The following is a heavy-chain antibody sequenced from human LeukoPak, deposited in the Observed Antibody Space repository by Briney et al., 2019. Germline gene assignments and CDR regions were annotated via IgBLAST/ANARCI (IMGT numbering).Heavy chain of an antibody. Sequence: GGSLRLSCAASGFTFSSYWMHWVRQAPGKGLVWVSRINSDGSSTSYADPVKGRFTISRDNAKNSLYLQMNSLRAEDTAVYYCARDSSEDIVVVVAATVDYWGQGTLVTVSS. J-gene: IGHJ4*02. V-gene: IGHV3-74*01. D-gene: IGHD2-15*01. CDR1: GFTFSSYW. CDR2: INSDGSST. CDR3: ARDSSEDIVVVVAATVDY.